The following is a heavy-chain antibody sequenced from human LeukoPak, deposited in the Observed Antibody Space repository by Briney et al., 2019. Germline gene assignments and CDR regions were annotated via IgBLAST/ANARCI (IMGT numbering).Heavy chain of an antibody. CDR2: ISGSGGST. CDR1: GFTFSSYA. V-gene: IGHV3-23*01. D-gene: IGHD6-19*01. Sequence: PGGSLRLSCAASGFTFSSYAMSWVRQAPGKGLEWVSAISGSGGSTYYADSVKGRFTISRDNSKNTLYQQTNSLRAEDTAVYYCANSAGSGWDYYFDYWGQGTLVTVSS. J-gene: IGHJ4*02. CDR3: ANSAGSGWDYYFDY.